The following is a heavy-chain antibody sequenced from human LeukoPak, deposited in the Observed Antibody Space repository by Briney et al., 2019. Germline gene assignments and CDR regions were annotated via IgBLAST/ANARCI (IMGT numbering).Heavy chain of an antibody. CDR3: TRALDISGYFYPFDY. J-gene: IGHJ4*02. CDR2: SRNKARTYTT. CDR1: EFSFSDHF. D-gene: IGHD3-22*01. V-gene: IGHV3-72*01. Sequence: PGGSLRLSCAASEFSFSDHFVDWVRQAPGKGLEWVGRSRNKARTYTTEYAASVKGRFTISRDDSQNSLYLQMNSLKTEDTAVYYCTRALDISGYFYPFDYWGQGTLVTVSS.